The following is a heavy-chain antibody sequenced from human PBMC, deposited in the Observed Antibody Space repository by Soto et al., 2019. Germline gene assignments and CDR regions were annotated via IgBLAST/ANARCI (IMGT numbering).Heavy chain of an antibody. CDR1: GFTFSNYG. J-gene: IGHJ4*02. CDR2: IWHDGNNK. D-gene: IGHD5-12*01. CDR3: ARAPRGFSAYDASLQIDS. Sequence: QVQLVESGGGVVQPGRSLRLSCAASGFTFSNYGMHWVRQAPGKGLEWVAIIWHDGNNKYYADSVKGRFTISRENSKKTLFLQMNSLRPEDTAVYYCARAPRGFSAYDASLQIDSWGQGTLVTVSS. V-gene: IGHV3-33*01.